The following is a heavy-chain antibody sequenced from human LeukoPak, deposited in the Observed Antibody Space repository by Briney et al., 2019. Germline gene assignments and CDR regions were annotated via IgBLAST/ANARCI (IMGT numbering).Heavy chain of an antibody. Sequence: SETLSLTCTVSGGSISSYYWSWIRQPPGKRLEWIGHIYYSGSTNYNPSLKSRVTISVDTSKNQFSLKLSSVTAADTAVYYCASRSSIWSGYQDTLYYFDSWGQGTLVTVSP. CDR1: GGSISSYY. J-gene: IGHJ4*02. V-gene: IGHV4-59*01. CDR2: IYYSGST. CDR3: ASRSSIWSGYQDTLYYFDS. D-gene: IGHD3-3*01.